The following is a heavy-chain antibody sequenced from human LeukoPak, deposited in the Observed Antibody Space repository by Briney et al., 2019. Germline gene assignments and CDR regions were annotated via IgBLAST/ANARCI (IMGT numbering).Heavy chain of an antibody. V-gene: IGHV1-8*03. D-gene: IGHD6-19*01. CDR3: ARAPQWPNGDYYYMDV. CDR1: GYTFTNYD. Sequence: ASVKVSCKASGYTFTNYDINWVRQATGQGLEWMGWMNPNSGNTGYAQNFQGRVTITRNTSISTAYMELSSLRSEDTAVYYCARAPQWPNGDYYYMDVWGKGTTVTVSS. CDR2: MNPNSGNT. J-gene: IGHJ6*03.